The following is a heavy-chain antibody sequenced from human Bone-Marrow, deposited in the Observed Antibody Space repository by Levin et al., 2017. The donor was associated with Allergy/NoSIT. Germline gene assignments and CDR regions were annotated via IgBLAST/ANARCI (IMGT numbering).Heavy chain of an antibody. CDR3: ARDWNFGLDV. CDR2: IDNDGTTT. D-gene: IGHD1-1*01. V-gene: IGHV3-74*01. CDR1: GLTRLYW. J-gene: IGHJ6*02. Sequence: PGGSLRLSCVASGLTRLYWMHWVRHAPGKGLEWVSWIDNDGTTTTYADSVKGRFTVSRDNAKDTVYLQMNSRRVEDTAGYYCARDWNFGLDVWGQGTTVTVSS.